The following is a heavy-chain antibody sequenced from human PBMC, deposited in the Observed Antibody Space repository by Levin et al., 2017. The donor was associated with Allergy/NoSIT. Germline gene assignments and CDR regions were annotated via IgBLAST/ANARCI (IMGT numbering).Heavy chain of an antibody. V-gene: IGHV3-21*01. CDR2: ISSSSSYI. CDR1: GFTFSSYS. J-gene: IGHJ5*02. Sequence: SCAASGFTFSSYSMNWVRQAPGKGLEWVSSISSSSSYIYYADSVKGRFTISRDNAKNSLYLQMNSLRAEDTAVYYCARDHYGDYGGGWFDPWGQGTLVTVSS. D-gene: IGHD4-17*01. CDR3: ARDHYGDYGGGWFDP.